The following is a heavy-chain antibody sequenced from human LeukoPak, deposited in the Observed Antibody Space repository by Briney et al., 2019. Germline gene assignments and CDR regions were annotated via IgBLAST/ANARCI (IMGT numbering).Heavy chain of an antibody. J-gene: IGHJ6*03. CDR1: GFTFGDYA. CDR2: IRSKAYGGTT. V-gene: IGHV3-49*04. Sequence: GGSLRLSCTASGFTFGDYAMSWVRQAPGKGLEWVGFIRSKAYGGTTEYAASVKGRFTISRDDSKSIAYLQMNSLKTEDTAVYYCTRDPTAKLRFLEWAGDYYYYMDVWGKGTTVTVSS. CDR3: TRDPTAKLRFLEWAGDYYYYMDV. D-gene: IGHD3-3*01.